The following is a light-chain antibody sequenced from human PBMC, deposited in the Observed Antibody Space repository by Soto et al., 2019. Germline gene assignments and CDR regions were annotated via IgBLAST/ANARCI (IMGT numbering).Light chain of an antibody. CDR3: QQYDTYWT. CDR2: GAS. CDR1: QSVSSSY. J-gene: IGKJ1*01. V-gene: IGKV3-20*01. Sequence: EIVLTQSPGTRSFSPGERATLSCRASQSVSSSYLAWYQQKPGQAPRLLTYGASSRATGIQDRFSASGSGTDSTLTIRSLQPDDFATYYCQQYDTYWTFGQGTKVDIK.